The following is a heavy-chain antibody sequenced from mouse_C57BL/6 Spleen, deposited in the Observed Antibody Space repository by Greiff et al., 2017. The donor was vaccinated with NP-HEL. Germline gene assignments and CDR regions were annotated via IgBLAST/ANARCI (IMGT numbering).Heavy chain of an antibody. CDR3: ARGGTVVAEGFYFDY. CDR2: IDPANGNT. Sequence: VQLQQSVAELVRPGASVKLSCTASGFTITNTYMHWVKQRPEQGLEWIGRIDPANGNTKYAPKFQGKATITADTSSNTAYLQLSSLTSEDTAIYYCARGGTVVAEGFYFDYWGQGTTLTVSS. J-gene: IGHJ2*01. D-gene: IGHD1-1*01. CDR1: GFTITNTY. V-gene: IGHV14-3*01.